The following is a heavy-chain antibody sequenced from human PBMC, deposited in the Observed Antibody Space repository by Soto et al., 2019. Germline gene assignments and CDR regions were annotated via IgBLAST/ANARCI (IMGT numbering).Heavy chain of an antibody. CDR1: GFTLSSYS. J-gene: IGHJ4*02. V-gene: IGHV3-48*02. Sequence: GGSLRLSCAASGFTLSSYSMNWVRQAPGKGLEWVSYISSSSSTIYYADSVKGRFTISRDNAKNSLYLQMNSLRDEDTAVYYCARSHRLGIQLWPRPNYLDHWGQGT. CDR3: ARSHRLGIQLWPRPNYLDH. D-gene: IGHD5-18*01. CDR2: ISSSSSTI.